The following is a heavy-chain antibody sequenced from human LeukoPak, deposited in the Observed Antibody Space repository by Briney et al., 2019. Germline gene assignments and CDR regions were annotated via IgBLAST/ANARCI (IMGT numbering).Heavy chain of an antibody. CDR2: IIPIFGTA. CDR3: ARPSGHEQLVLNY. V-gene: IGHV1-69*13. D-gene: IGHD6-6*01. Sequence: ASVKVSCKASGGTFSSYAISWVRQAPGQGLEWTGGIIPIFGTANYAQKFQGRVTITADESTSTAYMELSSLRSEDTAVYYCARPSGHEQLVLNYWGQGTLVTVSS. CDR1: GGTFSSYA. J-gene: IGHJ4*02.